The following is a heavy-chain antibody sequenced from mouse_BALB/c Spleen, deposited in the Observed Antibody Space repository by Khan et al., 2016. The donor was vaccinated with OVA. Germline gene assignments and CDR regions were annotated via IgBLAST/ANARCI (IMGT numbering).Heavy chain of an antibody. CDR2: IFPGSGDT. CDR1: AYTFTDYV. J-gene: IGHJ2*01. D-gene: IGHD1-1*01. Sequence: QVRLQQSGPELVKPGSSMKMSCRASAYTFTDYVLNWVKQRAGQGLEWIGQIFPGSGDTYYNEKFKVKATLTADKSSNTVYMQLSSLTSEDSAVYFCARSGYGSLVYWGQGTTLTVSS. V-gene: IGHV1-77*01. CDR3: ARSGYGSLVY.